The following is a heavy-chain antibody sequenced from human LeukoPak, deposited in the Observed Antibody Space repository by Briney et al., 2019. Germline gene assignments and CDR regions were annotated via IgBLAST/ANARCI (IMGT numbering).Heavy chain of an antibody. CDR2: ISWNSGSI. CDR1: GFTFGDYA. J-gene: IGHJ4*02. V-gene: IGHV3-9*01. Sequence: GRSLRLSCAASGFTFGDYAMHWVRQAPGKGLEWVSGISWNSGSIGYADSVKGRFTISRDNAKNSLYLQMNSLRAEDTALYYCARRDNIAAAGTGGVDYWGQGTLVTVSS. CDR3: ARRDNIAAAGTGGVDY. D-gene: IGHD6-13*01.